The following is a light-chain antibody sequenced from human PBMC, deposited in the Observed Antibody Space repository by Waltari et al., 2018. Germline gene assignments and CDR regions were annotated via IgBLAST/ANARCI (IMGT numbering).Light chain of an antibody. CDR2: EAS. J-gene: IGKJ2*01. CDR1: QSVGSNY. CDR3: QHYGTSRT. Sequence: EIVLTQSPGTLSLSPGERATLSCRASQSVGSNYVAWYQQQPGQAPRLLIYEASSRASGIPDRFSGDGSGTDFTLTISRLEPEDFAVYYCQHYGTSRTFGQGTKLEIK. V-gene: IGKV3-20*01.